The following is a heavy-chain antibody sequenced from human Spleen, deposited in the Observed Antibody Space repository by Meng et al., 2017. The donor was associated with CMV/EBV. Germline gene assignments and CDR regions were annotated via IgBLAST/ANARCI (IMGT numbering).Heavy chain of an antibody. CDR1: GYTFTSYG. D-gene: IGHD2-2*01. V-gene: IGHV1-18*01. J-gene: IGHJ6*02. CDR3: ASPFYHCSSTSCKTYYYYGMDV. CDR2: ISAYNGNT. Sequence: ASVKVSCKASGYTFTSYGISWVRQAPGQGLEWMGWISAYNGNTNYAQKLQGRVTMTTDTSTSTAYMELSSLRSEDTAVYYCASPFYHCSSTSCKTYYYYGMDVWGQGTTVTVSS.